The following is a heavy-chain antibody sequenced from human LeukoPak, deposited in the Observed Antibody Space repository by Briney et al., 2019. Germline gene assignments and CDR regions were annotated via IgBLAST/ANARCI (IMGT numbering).Heavy chain of an antibody. CDR1: GYTFTGYY. D-gene: IGHD3-3*01. V-gene: IGHV1-2*02. J-gene: IGHJ4*02. Sequence: ASVKVSCKASGYTFTGYYMHWVRQAPGQGLEWMGWIHPNSGGTNYAQKFQGRVTMTRDTSISTAYMELSRLRSDDTAVYYCARAGRFLEWLPYYWGQGTLVTVSS. CDR2: IHPNSGGT. CDR3: ARAGRFLEWLPYY.